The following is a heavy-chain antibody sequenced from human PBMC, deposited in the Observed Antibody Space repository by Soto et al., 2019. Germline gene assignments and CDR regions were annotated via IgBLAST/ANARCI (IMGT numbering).Heavy chain of an antibody. J-gene: IGHJ4*02. CDR2: INPSGGST. D-gene: IGHD2-15*01. CDR1: GYTFTNFH. CDR3: ARDHGDIVVRGTGGY. V-gene: IGHV1-46*01. Sequence: ASVKVSCKASGYTFTNFHMHWVRQAPGQGLEWMGIINPSGGSTTYAQKFQGRVTMTRDTSTSTVYMELSSLRSEDTAVYYCARDHGDIVVRGTGGYWGQGTLLTVSS.